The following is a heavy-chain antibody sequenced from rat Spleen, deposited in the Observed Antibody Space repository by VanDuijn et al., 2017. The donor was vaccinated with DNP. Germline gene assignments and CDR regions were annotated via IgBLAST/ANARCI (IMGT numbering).Heavy chain of an antibody. J-gene: IGHJ2*01. CDR1: GFTFSDYN. Sequence: EVQLVESGGGLVQPGRSLKLSCADSGFTFSDYNMAWVRQAPKKGLEWVATISYDGSSSHYRDSVKGRFTISRDNAKNTLYLQMDSLRSEDTATYYGARPDYWGQGVMVTVSS. CDR2: ISYDGSSS. V-gene: IGHV5-7*01. CDR3: ARPDY.